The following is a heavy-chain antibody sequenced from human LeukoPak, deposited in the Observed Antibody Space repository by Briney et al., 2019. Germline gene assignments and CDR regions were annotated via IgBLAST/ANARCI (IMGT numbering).Heavy chain of an antibody. V-gene: IGHV3-23*01. D-gene: IGHD3-9*01. CDR1: GFTFSSYA. CDR3: AKVKNGILTGYYPYYFDY. CDR2: ISGSGGST. Sequence: PGGSLRLSCAASGFTFSSYAMSWVRQAPGKGLEWVSAISGSGGSTYYADSVKGRFTISRDNSKNTLYLQMNSLRAEDTAVYYCAKVKNGILTGYYPYYFDYWGQGTLVTVSS. J-gene: IGHJ4*02.